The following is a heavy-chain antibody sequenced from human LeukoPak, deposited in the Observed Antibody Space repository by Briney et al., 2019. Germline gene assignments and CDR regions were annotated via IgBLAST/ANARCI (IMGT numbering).Heavy chain of an antibody. V-gene: IGHV3-49*03. CDR3: TRAVGPIHYFDY. J-gene: IGHJ4*02. CDR2: IRNKAYGGTT. Sequence: GGSLRLSCTASGFTFGDYGLSWFRQAPGRGLEWLSFIRNKAYGGTTEYAASVKGRFSISRDDSKSIAYLRMNSLKAEDTAVYYCTRAVGPIHYFDYWDQGTLVTVSS. CDR1: GFTFGDYG.